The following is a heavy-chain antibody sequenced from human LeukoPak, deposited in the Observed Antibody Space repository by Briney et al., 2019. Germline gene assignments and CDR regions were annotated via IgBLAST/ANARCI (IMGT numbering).Heavy chain of an antibody. J-gene: IGHJ4*02. Sequence: SETLSLTCTASGGSISSYYWSWTRQPPGKGLEWIGYIYYSGSTNYNPSRKSQITISEDTSKNQFSLKLGSVTAADTAVDYCARGKNDCSCTCCYTFDYWGQGTLVSVSS. CDR3: ARGKNDCSCTCCYTFDY. D-gene: IGHD2-2*02. V-gene: IGHV4-59*01. CDR1: GGSISSYY. CDR2: IYYSGST.